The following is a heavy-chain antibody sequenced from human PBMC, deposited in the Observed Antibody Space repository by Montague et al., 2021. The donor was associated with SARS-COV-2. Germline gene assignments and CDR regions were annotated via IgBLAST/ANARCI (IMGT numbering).Heavy chain of an antibody. D-gene: IGHD2-15*01. CDR3: ARASLGYCSGGRCYVGLDP. CDR1: GGSISSYY. J-gene: IGHJ5*02. Sequence: SETLSLTCTVSGGSISSYYWSWIRQPPGKGLEWIGYIYYSGSTNYNPSLKSRVTISVDTSKNQFSLKLSSVTAADTAVYYCARASLGYCSGGRCYVGLDPWGQGTLVTVSS. V-gene: IGHV4-59*01. CDR2: IYYSGST.